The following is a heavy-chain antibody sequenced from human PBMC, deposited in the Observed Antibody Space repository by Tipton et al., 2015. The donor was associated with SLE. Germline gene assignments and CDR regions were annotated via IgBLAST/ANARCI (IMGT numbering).Heavy chain of an antibody. CDR1: GGSISISSHF. CDR3: ARLEDPFGIFGVPKGWFDP. CDR2: IYYSGST. Sequence: TLSLTCTVSGGSISISSHFWGWIRQPPEKGLEWIGSIYYSGSTNYNPSLKSRVTMSVDTSKNQFSLRLTSVTAADTAVYYCARLEDPFGIFGVPKGWFDPWGQGTLVTVSS. D-gene: IGHD3-3*01. V-gene: IGHV4-39*07. J-gene: IGHJ5*02.